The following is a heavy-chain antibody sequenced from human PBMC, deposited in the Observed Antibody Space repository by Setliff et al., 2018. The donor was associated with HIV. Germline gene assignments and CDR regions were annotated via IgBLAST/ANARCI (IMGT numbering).Heavy chain of an antibody. Sequence: ASVKVSCKPSGYTFTTYGLSWVRQAPGQGLEWMGWISTYSDETSSSQNLQGRLTMTTDTATSTAFLELKSLTSDDTAVYYCVSRQLGGVDFWGQGTLVTVSS. D-gene: IGHD2-8*02. V-gene: IGHV1-18*01. CDR1: GYTFTTYG. J-gene: IGHJ4*02. CDR3: VSRQLGGVDF. CDR2: ISTYSDET.